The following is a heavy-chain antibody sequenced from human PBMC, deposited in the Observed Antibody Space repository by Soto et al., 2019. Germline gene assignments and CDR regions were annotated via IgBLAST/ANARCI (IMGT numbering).Heavy chain of an antibody. CDR3: ARDLGLLKSLFGY. Sequence: GGSMKLSSLASGVSVNSFNMNWIRRAPGRGLEWVASISVSGDNIYYGDSVQGRFTISRDNSKRSVFLDLSSLRVEDTAVYYCARDLGLLKSLFGYWAQGTLVTV. V-gene: IGHV3-21*01. CDR2: ISVSGDNI. CDR1: GVSVNSFN. J-gene: IGHJ4*02. D-gene: IGHD3-16*01.